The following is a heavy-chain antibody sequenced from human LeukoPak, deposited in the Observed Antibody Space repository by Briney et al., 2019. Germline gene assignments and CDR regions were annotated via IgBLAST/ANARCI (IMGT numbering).Heavy chain of an antibody. J-gene: IGHJ4*02. CDR3: ARNGHYGDYFDY. V-gene: IGHV4-59*01. D-gene: IGHD4-17*01. CDR2: IYYSGST. CDR1: GGSTSSYY. Sequence: SETLSLTCTVSGGSTSSYYWSWIRQPPGKGLEWIGYIYYSGSTNYNPSLKSRVTISVDTSKNQFSLKLSSVTAADTAVYYCARNGHYGDYFDYWGQGTLVTVSS.